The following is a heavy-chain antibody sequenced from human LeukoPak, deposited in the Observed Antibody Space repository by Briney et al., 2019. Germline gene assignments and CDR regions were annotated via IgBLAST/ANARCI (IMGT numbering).Heavy chain of an antibody. D-gene: IGHD3-22*01. CDR1: GFTFSSCG. J-gene: IGHJ4*02. CDR3: AKDQGYYDTSGKPLDC. CDR2: ISYDGSNK. V-gene: IGHV3-30*18. Sequence: GGSLRLSCAASGFTFSSCGVHWVRQAPGKGLEWMAVISYDGSNKYYADSVKGRFTISRDNSKNTLYLQTNSLRAEDTAVYYCAKDQGYYDTSGKPLDCWGQGTLVTVSS.